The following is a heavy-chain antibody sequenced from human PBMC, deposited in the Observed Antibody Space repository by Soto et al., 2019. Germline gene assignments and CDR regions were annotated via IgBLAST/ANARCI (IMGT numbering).Heavy chain of an antibody. V-gene: IGHV3-74*01. D-gene: IGHD3-10*01. CDR1: GFTFSNYG. J-gene: IGHJ6*02. CDR2: VKSDGSSP. Sequence: GGSLRLSCAACGFTFSNYGMVWVRQAPGKGLVWVSRVKSDGSSPTYADSVKGRFTISRDIAKNTMYLQMNSLRAEDTAVYYCARDRLWYSGSGSDGLDVWGQGTTVTVSS. CDR3: ARDRLWYSGSGSDGLDV.